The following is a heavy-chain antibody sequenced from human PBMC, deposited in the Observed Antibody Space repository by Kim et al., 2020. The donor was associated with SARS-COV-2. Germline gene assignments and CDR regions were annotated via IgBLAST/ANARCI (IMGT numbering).Heavy chain of an antibody. Sequence: GGSLRLSCAASGFTFSSYAMHWVRQAPGKGLEWVAVISYDGSNKYYADSVKGRFTISRDNSKNTLYLQMNSLRAEDTAVYYCASSGGSYYLRWDYWGQGTLVTVSS. CDR1: GFTFSSYA. D-gene: IGHD1-26*01. CDR3: ASSGGSYYLRWDY. J-gene: IGHJ4*02. CDR2: ISYDGSNK. V-gene: IGHV3-30*04.